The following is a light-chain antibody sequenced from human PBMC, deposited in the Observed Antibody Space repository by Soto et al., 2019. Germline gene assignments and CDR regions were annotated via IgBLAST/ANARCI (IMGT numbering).Light chain of an antibody. CDR1: QSISSY. CDR3: QRSYSTPRT. CDR2: AAS. V-gene: IGKV1-39*01. Sequence: DIQMTQSPSSLSASVGDRVTITCRASQSISSYLNWYQQKPGKAPKLLIYAASSLHSGVPSRFSGSGSGTDFTLTISSLQPEDFATYYCQRSYSTPRTFGRGTKVDIK. J-gene: IGKJ4*01.